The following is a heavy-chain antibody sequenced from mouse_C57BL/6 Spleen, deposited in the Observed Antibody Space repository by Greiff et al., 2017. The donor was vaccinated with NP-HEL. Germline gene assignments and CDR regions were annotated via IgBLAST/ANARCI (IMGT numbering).Heavy chain of an antibody. CDR3: GLYGNSYAMDY. CDR2: IYPRSGNT. J-gene: IGHJ4*01. D-gene: IGHD2-1*01. V-gene: IGHV1-81*01. Sequence: QVQLQQSGAELARPGASVKLSCKASGYTFTSYGISWVKQRPGRGLEWIGEIYPRSGNTYYNEKFKGKATLTADKSSSTAYMELRSLTSEDSAVYFCGLYGNSYAMDYWGQGTSVTVSS. CDR1: GYTFTSYG.